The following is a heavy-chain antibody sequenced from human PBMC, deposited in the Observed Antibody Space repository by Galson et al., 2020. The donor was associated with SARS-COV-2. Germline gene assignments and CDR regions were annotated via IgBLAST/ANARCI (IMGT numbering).Heavy chain of an antibody. J-gene: IGHJ4*02. CDR3: ARDLGGWPDY. CDR1: GFTVSSNY. D-gene: IGHD6-19*01. Sequence: QLGESLKISCAASGFTVSSNYMSWVRQAPGKGLEWVSVIYSGGSTYYAGSVKGRFTISRDNSKNTLYLQMNSLRAEDTAVYYCARDLGGWPDYWGQGTLVTVSS. CDR2: IYSGGST. V-gene: IGHV3-53*01.